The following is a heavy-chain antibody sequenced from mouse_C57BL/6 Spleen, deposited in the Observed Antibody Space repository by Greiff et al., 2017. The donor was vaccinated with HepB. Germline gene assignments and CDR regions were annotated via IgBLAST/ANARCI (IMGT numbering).Heavy chain of an antibody. CDR1: GYTFTSYT. J-gene: IGHJ2*01. D-gene: IGHD2-4*01. CDR2: INPSSGYT. Sequence: QVHVKQSGAELARPGASVKMSCKASGYTFTSYTMHWVKQRPGQGLEWIGYINPSSGYTKYNQKFKDKATLTADKSSSTAYMQLSSLTSEDSAVYYCARGDYGDYWGQGTTLTVSS. CDR3: ARGDYGDY. V-gene: IGHV1-4*01.